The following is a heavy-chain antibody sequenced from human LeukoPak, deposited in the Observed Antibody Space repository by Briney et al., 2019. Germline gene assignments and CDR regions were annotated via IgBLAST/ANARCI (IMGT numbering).Heavy chain of an antibody. V-gene: IGHV3-7*01. Sequence: GGSLRLSCAASGFIFSTYWMSWVRRAPGKGLEWVANINEDGSEKYYVDSVKGRFTISRDNAKISVYLQMNSPRAEDTAVYYCARGGQIGTVDYWGQGALVTVSS. D-gene: IGHD1-1*01. CDR3: ARGGQIGTVDY. CDR1: GFIFSTYW. CDR2: INEDGSEK. J-gene: IGHJ4*02.